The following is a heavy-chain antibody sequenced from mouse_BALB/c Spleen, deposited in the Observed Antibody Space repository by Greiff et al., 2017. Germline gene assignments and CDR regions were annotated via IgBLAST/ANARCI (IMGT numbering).Heavy chain of an antibody. Sequence: EVKVVESGGGLVKPGGSLKLSCAASGFTFSSYAMSWVRQTPEKRLEWVASISSGGSTYYPDSVKGRFTISRDNARNILYLQMSSLRSEDTAMYYCAREGYYGSSYDYYAMDYWGQGTSVTVSS. CDR1: GFTFSSYA. V-gene: IGHV5-6-5*01. J-gene: IGHJ4*01. CDR2: ISSGGST. CDR3: AREGYYGSSYDYYAMDY. D-gene: IGHD1-1*01.